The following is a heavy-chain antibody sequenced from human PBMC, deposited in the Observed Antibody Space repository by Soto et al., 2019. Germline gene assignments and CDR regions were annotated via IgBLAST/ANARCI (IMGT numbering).Heavy chain of an antibody. Sequence: SETLSLTCAVYGGSFSGYYWSWIRQPPGKGLEWIGEINHSGSTNYNPSLKSRVTISVDTSKNQFSLKLSSVTAADTAVYYCARAPPAASYYFDYWGQGTLVTVSS. CDR2: INHSGST. V-gene: IGHV4-34*01. CDR3: ARAPPAASYYFDY. J-gene: IGHJ4*02. D-gene: IGHD2-2*01. CDR1: GGSFSGYY.